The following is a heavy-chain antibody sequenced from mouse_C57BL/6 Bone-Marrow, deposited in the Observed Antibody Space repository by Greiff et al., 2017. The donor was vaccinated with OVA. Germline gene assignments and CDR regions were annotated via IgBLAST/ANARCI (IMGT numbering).Heavy chain of an antibody. J-gene: IGHJ2*01. CDR3: TSYGNFDY. CDR2: IDPENGDT. Sequence: VTLKESGAELVRPGASVKLSCTASGFNIKDDYMHWVKQRPEQGLEWIGWIDPENGDTEYASKFQGKATITADTSSNTAYLQLSSLTSEDTAVYYCTSYGNFDYWGQGTTLTVSS. V-gene: IGHV14-4*01. CDR1: GFNIKDDY. D-gene: IGHD2-1*01.